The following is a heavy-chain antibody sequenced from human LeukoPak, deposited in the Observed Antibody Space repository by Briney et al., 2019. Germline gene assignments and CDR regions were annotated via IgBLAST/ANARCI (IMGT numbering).Heavy chain of an antibody. D-gene: IGHD3-22*01. CDR3: AKDLEYDSSGYYY. Sequence: GGSLRLSCAASGFTFSSHAMSWVRQAPGKGLEWVSAISGSGGSTYYADSVKGRFTISRDNSKNTLYLQMNSLRAEDTAVYYCAKDLEYDSSGYYYWGQGTLVTVSS. J-gene: IGHJ4*02. CDR2: ISGSGGST. CDR1: GFTFSSHA. V-gene: IGHV3-23*01.